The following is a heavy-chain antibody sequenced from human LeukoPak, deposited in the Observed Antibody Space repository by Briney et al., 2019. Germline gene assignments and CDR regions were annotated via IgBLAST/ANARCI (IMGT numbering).Heavy chain of an antibody. J-gene: IGHJ3*02. CDR1: GGSISNYY. V-gene: IGHV4-4*07. Sequence: SETLSLTCTVSGGSISNYYWSWIRQPAGKGLEWIGRKYARGSSNYNPPVQSRVTMSVDTSKNQFSLKLRSVTAADTAVYYCARGRYCSADICTGGDSFDIWGPGTMVSVSP. CDR3: ARGRYCSADICTGGDSFDI. D-gene: IGHD2-15*01. CDR2: KYARGSS.